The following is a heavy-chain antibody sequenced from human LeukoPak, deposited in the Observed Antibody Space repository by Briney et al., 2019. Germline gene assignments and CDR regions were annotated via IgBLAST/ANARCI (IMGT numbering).Heavy chain of an antibody. CDR1: GFTFSTNW. J-gene: IGHJ3*02. V-gene: IGHV3-74*01. D-gene: IGHD4-17*01. CDR3: ARVDYGDYVAAVDI. CDR2: INRDGTST. Sequence: GGSLRLSCVASGFTFSTNWMHWVRQAPGEGLVWVSRINRDGTSTSYADSVKGRFTISRDNAKNTLYLQMNSLRAEDTAVYYCARVDYGDYVAAVDIWGQGTMVTV.